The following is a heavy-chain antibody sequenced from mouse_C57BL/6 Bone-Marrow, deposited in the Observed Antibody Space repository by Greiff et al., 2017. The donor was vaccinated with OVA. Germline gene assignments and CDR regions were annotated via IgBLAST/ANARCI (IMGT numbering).Heavy chain of an antibody. CDR2: ILPGSGST. D-gene: IGHD1-1*01. CDR1: GYTFTGYW. CDR3: ARDPYYYGSSYKGD. V-gene: IGHV1-9*01. J-gene: IGHJ2*01. Sequence: QVQLKQSGAELMKPGASVKLSCKATGYTFTGYWIEWVKQRPGHGLEWIGEILPGSGSTNYTAKFKGKATFTADTSSNTAYMQLSSLTTEDSAIYYCARDPYYYGSSYKGDWGQGTTLTVSS.